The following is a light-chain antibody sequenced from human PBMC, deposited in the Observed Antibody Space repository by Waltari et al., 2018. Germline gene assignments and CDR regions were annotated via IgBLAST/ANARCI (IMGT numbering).Light chain of an antibody. CDR3: CSYAGSSTVM. Sequence: QPAPTQPAFVPGSPRQSFPITCLGSPAAIRFHTFFSCYQQHPGKAPTLLILDVTSRPSGVSNRFSASKSENTATLTISGLQAEDEADYYCCSYAGSSTVMFGGGTKLTVL. CDR1: PAAIRFHTF. V-gene: IGLV2-23*02. CDR2: DVT. J-gene: IGLJ3*02.